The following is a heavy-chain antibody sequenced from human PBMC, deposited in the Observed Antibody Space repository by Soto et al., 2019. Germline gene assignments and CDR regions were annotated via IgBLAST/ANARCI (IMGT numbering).Heavy chain of an antibody. Sequence: EVLLVESGGGLVQPGGSLRLSCAASGFTVSGNYMSWVRQAPGKELEWVSVMYIDGSTYYAESVKGRFTISRHNSKKTLYLQMNSLRGDDTAVYYCARGGSGRYDYWGQGTLVTVSS. D-gene: IGHD1-26*01. CDR2: MYIDGST. CDR1: GFTVSGNY. CDR3: ARGGSGRYDY. J-gene: IGHJ4*02. V-gene: IGHV3-53*04.